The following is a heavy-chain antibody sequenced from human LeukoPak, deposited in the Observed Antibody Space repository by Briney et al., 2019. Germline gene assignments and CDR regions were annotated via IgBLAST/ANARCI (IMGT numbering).Heavy chain of an antibody. J-gene: IGHJ5*02. CDR3: AGTVAAAGPKNWFDP. CDR2: IYYSGST. Sequence: SETLSLTCTVSGGSISSSSYYWGWIRQPPGKGLEWIGSIYYSGSTYYNPSLKSRVTISVDTSKNQFSLKLSSVTAADTAVYYCAGTVAAAGPKNWFDPWGQGTLVTVSS. CDR1: GGSISSSSYY. V-gene: IGHV4-39*01. D-gene: IGHD6-13*01.